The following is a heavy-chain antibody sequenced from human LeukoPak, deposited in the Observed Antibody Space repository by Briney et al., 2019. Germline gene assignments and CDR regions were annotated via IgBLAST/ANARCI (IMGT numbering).Heavy chain of an antibody. CDR1: GFTFTCYS. D-gene: IGHD4-17*01. CDR2: SSSSTI. J-gene: IGHJ4*02. CDR3: ARDQYGAYAFDY. Sequence: EGSLRLSCAASGFTFTCYSMNWVRQAPGKGLEWVSYSSSSTINYADSVRGRFTITRDNANNLLYLQMNSLRAEDTAVYFCARDQYGAYAFDYWGQGTLVTVSA. V-gene: IGHV3-69-1*01.